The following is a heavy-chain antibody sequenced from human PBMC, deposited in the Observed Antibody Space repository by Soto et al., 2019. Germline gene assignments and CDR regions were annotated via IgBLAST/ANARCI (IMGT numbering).Heavy chain of an antibody. V-gene: IGHV4-61*01. Sequence: QVQLQESGPGLVKPSETLSLTCTVSGGSVSSGSYYWSWIRQPPGKGLEWIGYIYYSGSTNYNPSRKSRVTISVGTSKNQFSLKLSSVTAADTAVYYCAGLGGSGSYSYPWGQGTLVTVSS. CDR1: GGSVSSGSYY. J-gene: IGHJ5*02. CDR3: AGLGGSGSYSYP. D-gene: IGHD3-10*01. CDR2: IYYSGST.